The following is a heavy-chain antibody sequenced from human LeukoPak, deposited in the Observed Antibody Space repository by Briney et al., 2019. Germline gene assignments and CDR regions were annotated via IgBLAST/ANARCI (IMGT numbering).Heavy chain of an antibody. D-gene: IGHD3-10*01. CDR1: GFTFSSYS. J-gene: IGHJ4*02. CDR3: AREGYQYYYGSGYFDY. Sequence: GGSLRLSCAASGFTFSSYSMNWVRQAPGKGLEWVSSISSSSSYIYYADSVKGRFTISRDNAKNSLYLQMNSLRAEDTAVYYCAREGYQYYYGSGYFDYWGQGTLVTVSS. CDR2: ISSSSSYI. V-gene: IGHV3-21*01.